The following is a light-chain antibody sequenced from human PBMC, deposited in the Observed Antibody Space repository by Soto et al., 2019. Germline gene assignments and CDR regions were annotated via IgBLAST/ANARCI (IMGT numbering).Light chain of an antibody. Sequence: DIQMTQSPSTLSASVGDRVTITCRASQSLSSWLAWYQQKPGKAPKLLIYDASSLESGVPSRFSGSGSGTEFTLTIIILQPDDFATYYCQQYNNYWTFGQGT. J-gene: IGKJ1*01. CDR2: DAS. CDR3: QQYNNYWT. CDR1: QSLSSW. V-gene: IGKV1-5*01.